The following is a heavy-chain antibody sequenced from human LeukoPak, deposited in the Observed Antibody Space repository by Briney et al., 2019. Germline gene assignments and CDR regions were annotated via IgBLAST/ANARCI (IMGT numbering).Heavy chain of an antibody. CDR2: INPNSGGT. J-gene: IGHJ6*03. D-gene: IGHD3-9*01. Sequence: ASVKVSCKASGYTFTGYYMHWVRQAPGQGLEWMGWINPNSGGTNYAQKFQGRVTMTRDTSISTAYMELSRLRSDDTAVYYCAREMTVYYRSYYYYYMDVGGKGTTVTIPS. CDR3: AREMTVYYRSYYYYYMDV. V-gene: IGHV1-2*02. CDR1: GYTFTGYY.